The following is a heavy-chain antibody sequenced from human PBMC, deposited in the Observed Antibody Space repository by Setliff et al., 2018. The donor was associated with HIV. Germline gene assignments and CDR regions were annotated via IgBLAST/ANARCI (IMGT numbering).Heavy chain of an antibody. D-gene: IGHD1-26*01. CDR3: ASGRKAVGDWFDP. CDR2: IHSNGNT. J-gene: IGHJ5*02. Sequence: KPSETLSLTCTVSGGSINYYYWNWIRQPAGKGLEWLGRIHSNGNTNFNPSLKSRINMSVDMSKNQVSMKLTSVTAADTALYYCASGRKAVGDWFDPWGQGIQVTVSS. V-gene: IGHV4-4*07. CDR1: GGSINYYY.